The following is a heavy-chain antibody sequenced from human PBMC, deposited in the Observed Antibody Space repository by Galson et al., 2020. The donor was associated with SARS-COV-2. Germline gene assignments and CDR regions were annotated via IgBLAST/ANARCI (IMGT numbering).Heavy chain of an antibody. J-gene: IGHJ4*02. CDR1: GGSISSSSYY. CDR2: IDYSGST. CDR3: ARPRWLRGAFDY. D-gene: IGHD5-12*01. Sequence: ETSETLSLTCTVSGGSISSSSYYWCGIRQPPGKGLEWIGSIDYSGSTYYNPSLKSRVTISVDTSKNQFSLKLSSVTAADTAVYYCARPRWLRGAFDYWGQGTLVTVSS. V-gene: IGHV4-39*01.